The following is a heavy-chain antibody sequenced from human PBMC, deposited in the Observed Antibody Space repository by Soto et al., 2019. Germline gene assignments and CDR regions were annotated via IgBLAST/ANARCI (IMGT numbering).Heavy chain of an antibody. D-gene: IGHD4-4*01. CDR1: GFSFSSYG. Sequence: GGSLRLSCAASGFSFSSYGMHWVRQAPGKGLEWVAVIWYDGSNKYYADSVKGRFTISRDNSKNTLYLQMNSLRAEDTAVYYCARDAGFLEDDYRNRFDYWGQGSLVTVSS. J-gene: IGHJ4*02. CDR3: ARDAGFLEDDYRNRFDY. CDR2: IWYDGSNK. V-gene: IGHV3-33*01.